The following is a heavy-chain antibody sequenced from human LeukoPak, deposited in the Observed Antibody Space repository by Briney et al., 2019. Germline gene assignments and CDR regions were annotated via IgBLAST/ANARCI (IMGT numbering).Heavy chain of an antibody. Sequence: SETLSLTCTVSGVTISGYYWNWIRQPPGKGLEWIGSIYYSGCTYYNPSLKSRVTISVDTSKKDFSLKLSSVNHADTAFYYSARGRGSSGYDAVGWFDPWGQGTLVTVSS. CDR2: IYYSGCT. J-gene: IGHJ5*02. D-gene: IGHD5-12*01. CDR1: GVTISGYY. CDR3: ARGRGSSGYDAVGWFDP. V-gene: IGHV4-39*02.